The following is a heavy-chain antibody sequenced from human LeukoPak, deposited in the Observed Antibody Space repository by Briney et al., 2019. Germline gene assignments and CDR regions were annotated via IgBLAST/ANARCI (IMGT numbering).Heavy chain of an antibody. CDR2: ISSSGSTI. V-gene: IGHV3-48*03. D-gene: IGHD3-22*01. J-gene: IGHJ4*02. CDR1: GFTFSSYE. Sequence: GGSLRLSCAASGFTFSSYEMNWVRQAPGKGLEWVSYISSSGSTIYYADSVKGRFTISRDNAKNSLYLQMNSLRAEDTAVYYCAREYYDSSGYYRRGFDYWGQGTLVTVSS. CDR3: AREYYDSSGYYRRGFDY.